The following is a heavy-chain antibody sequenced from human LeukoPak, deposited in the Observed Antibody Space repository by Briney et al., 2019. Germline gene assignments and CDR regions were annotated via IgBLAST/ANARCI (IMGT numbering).Heavy chain of an antibody. CDR3: ARVRIQLWMRGYYFDY. D-gene: IGHD5-18*01. J-gene: IGHJ4*02. V-gene: IGHV4-59*01. CDR1: GGSISSYY. Sequence: SETLSLTCTVSGGSISSYYRSWIRQPPGKGLEWIGYIYYSGSTNYNPSLKSRVTISVDTSKNQFSLKLSSVTAADTAVYYCARVRIQLWMRGYYFDYWGQGTLVTVSS. CDR2: IYYSGST.